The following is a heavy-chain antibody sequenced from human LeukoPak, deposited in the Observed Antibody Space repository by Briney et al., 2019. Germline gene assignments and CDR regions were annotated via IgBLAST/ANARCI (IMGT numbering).Heavy chain of an antibody. D-gene: IGHD5-24*01. Sequence: GGSLRLSCVASGFPFSSYGMHWVRQAPGKGLEWVAVIWSVGGAEYYADSAKGRFTISRDNSKNTLYLQMNSLRAEDTAVYYCARDNRGYNYFDYWGQGTLVTVSS. CDR2: IWSVGGAE. J-gene: IGHJ4*02. V-gene: IGHV3-33*01. CDR3: ARDNRGYNYFDY. CDR1: GFPFSSYG.